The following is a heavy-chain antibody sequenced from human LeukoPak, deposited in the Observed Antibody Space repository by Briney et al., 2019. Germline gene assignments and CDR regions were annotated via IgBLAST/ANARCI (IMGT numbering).Heavy chain of an antibody. Sequence: ASVKVSCKASGYTFTGYYMHWVRQAPGQGLEWMGWINPNSGGTNYAQKFQGRVTMTRGTSISTAYMELSRLRSDDTAVYYCARVSDIVVALFDPWGQGTLVTVSS. CDR1: GYTFTGYY. D-gene: IGHD2-15*01. J-gene: IGHJ5*02. CDR2: INPNSGGT. CDR3: ARVSDIVVALFDP. V-gene: IGHV1-2*02.